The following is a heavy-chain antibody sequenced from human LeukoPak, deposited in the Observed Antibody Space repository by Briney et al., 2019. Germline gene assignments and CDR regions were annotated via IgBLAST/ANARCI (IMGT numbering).Heavy chain of an antibody. Sequence: PGGSLRLSCAASGFTFSSYSMNWVRQAPGKGLEWVSSISSSSSYIYYADSVKGRFTISRDNAKNSLYLQMNSLRAEDTAVYYCAREFGEPSHSFDYWGQGTLVTVSS. V-gene: IGHV3-21*01. D-gene: IGHD3-10*01. CDR3: AREFGEPSHSFDY. CDR1: GFTFSSYS. CDR2: ISSSSSYI. J-gene: IGHJ4*02.